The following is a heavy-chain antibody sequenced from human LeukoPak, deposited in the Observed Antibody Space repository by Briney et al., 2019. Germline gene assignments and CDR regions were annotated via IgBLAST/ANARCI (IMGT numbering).Heavy chain of an antibody. CDR1: IFPFSSYA. J-gene: IGHJ6*02. CDR2: ISYDGRQT. Sequence: GGALRLSCVAPIFPFSSYAMHWVRQIAGKGLDWVAVISYDGRQTYYADSVKGRFTVSRDNSKNTVYLQMNRLRAEDTAVYYCARVAVTEIYYYYGLDVWGQGTTVTVSS. CDR3: ARVAVTEIYYYYGLDV. V-gene: IGHV3-30*04. D-gene: IGHD2-21*02.